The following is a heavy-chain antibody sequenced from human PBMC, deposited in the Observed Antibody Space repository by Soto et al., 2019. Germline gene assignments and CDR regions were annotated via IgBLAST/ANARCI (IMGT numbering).Heavy chain of an antibody. CDR3: ARAQLPYDSSGYGGFDI. J-gene: IGHJ3*02. V-gene: IGHV1-18*04. D-gene: IGHD3-22*01. CDR2: ISAYNGNT. CDR1: GYTFITYG. Sequence: QVQLVQSGAEVKKPGASVKVSCKASGYTFITYGISWVRQAPGQGLEWMGWISAYNGNTNNAQKLQGRVTMTTDTYTSTAYMELRSLRSDDTAVYYCARAQLPYDSSGYGGFDIWGQGTMVTVSS.